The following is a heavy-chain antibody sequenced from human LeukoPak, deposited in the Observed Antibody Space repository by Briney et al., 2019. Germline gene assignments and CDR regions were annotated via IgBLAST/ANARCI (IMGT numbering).Heavy chain of an antibody. CDR2: INPKSGGT. J-gene: IGHJ4*02. V-gene: IGHV1-2*02. Sequence: ASVKVSCKASGFTFTDHYMHWVRQAPGQGLKWMGWINPKSGGTNYAQKFQGRVTMTRDTSITTAYMELSRLRSDDTAVYYCTREYNSGWFFDYWGQGTLVTVSS. CDR3: TREYNSGWFFDY. D-gene: IGHD6-19*01. CDR1: GFTFTDHY.